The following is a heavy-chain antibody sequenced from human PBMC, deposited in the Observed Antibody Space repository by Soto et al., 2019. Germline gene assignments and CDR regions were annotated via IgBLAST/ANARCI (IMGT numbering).Heavy chain of an antibody. CDR2: IFSNDAK. J-gene: IGHJ6*03. Sequence: QVTLKESGPVLVKPTETLTLTCTVSGFSLSNAGMGVSWIRQPPGKALEWLAHIFSNDAKSYNTSLKTRLTISEDTSKGQVVLTMSNMDPVDTATYHCARIRGRGYDFHYYCYMDVWGEGTTVTVSS. V-gene: IGHV2-26*01. CDR3: ARIRGRGYDFHYYCYMDV. CDR1: GFSLSNAGMG. D-gene: IGHD5-12*01.